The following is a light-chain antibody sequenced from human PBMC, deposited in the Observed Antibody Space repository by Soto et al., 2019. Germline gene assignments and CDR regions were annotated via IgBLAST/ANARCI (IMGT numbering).Light chain of an antibody. V-gene: IGLV2-14*01. CDR1: RSDVGLYNY. Sequence: QSVLTQPASVSGSPGQSITISCTGTRSDVGLYNYVSWYQQHPGRAPKLIIYEVTNRPSGVSNRFSGSKSGHTASLTISGLQAEDEADYYCSSYTRSDTLYVFGTGTKVTVL. CDR2: EVT. J-gene: IGLJ1*01. CDR3: SSYTRSDTLYV.